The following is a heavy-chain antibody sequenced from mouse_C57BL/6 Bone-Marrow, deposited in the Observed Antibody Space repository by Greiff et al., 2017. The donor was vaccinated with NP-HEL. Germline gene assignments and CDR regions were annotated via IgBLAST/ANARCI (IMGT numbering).Heavy chain of an antibody. J-gene: IGHJ3*01. D-gene: IGHD3-2*02. V-gene: IGHV1-59*01. Sequence: QVQLKQSGAELVRPGTSVKLSCKASGYTFTSYWMHWVKQRPGQGLEWIGVIDPSDSYTNYNQKFKGKATLTVDTSSSTAYMQLSSLTSEDSAVYYCARDSSGYGFAYWGQGTLVTVSA. CDR2: IDPSDSYT. CDR1: GYTFTSYW. CDR3: ARDSSGYGFAY.